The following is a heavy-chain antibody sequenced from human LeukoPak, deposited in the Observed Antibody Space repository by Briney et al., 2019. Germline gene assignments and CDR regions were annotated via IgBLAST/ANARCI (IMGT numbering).Heavy chain of an antibody. Sequence: GGSLRLSCAAYGFTFDDYAMHWVRQAPGKGLEWVSGIRWDSGSVDSADSVKGRFTISRDNARNSLYLQMNSLRAEDTALYYCAKGNSYDSSGLPFDYWGQGTLVTVSS. CDR1: GFTFDDYA. D-gene: IGHD3-22*01. V-gene: IGHV3-9*01. CDR2: IRWDSGSV. J-gene: IGHJ4*02. CDR3: AKGNSYDSSGLPFDY.